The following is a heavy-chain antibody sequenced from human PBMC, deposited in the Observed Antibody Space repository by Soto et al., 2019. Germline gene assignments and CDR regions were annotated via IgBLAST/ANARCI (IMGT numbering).Heavy chain of an antibody. Sequence: GGSLRLSCAASGFTFSSYEMNWVRQAPGKGLEWVSYISSSGSTIYYADSVKGRFTISRDNAKNSLYLQMNSLRAEDTAVYYGAGDCGGDCYSYLEYYYYMDVWGKGTTVTVSS. CDR1: GFTFSSYE. D-gene: IGHD2-21*01. V-gene: IGHV3-48*03. CDR3: AGDCGGDCYSYLEYYYYMDV. J-gene: IGHJ6*03. CDR2: ISSSGSTI.